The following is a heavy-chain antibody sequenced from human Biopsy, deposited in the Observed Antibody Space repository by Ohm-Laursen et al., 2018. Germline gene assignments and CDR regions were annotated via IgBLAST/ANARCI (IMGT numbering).Heavy chain of an antibody. CDR3: ARGDYFDSNGYFWFDP. V-gene: IGHV4-31*01. D-gene: IGHD3-22*01. CDR1: GGSISSGGSY. Sequence: TLSLTCTVSGGSISSGGSYWSWIRQRPGKGLEWIGYIFNSANTYYNPSLKNLITISGDTSKNQFSLKLNSVTAADTAVYYCARGDYFDSNGYFWFDPWGQGTQVTVSS. CDR2: IFNSANT. J-gene: IGHJ5*02.